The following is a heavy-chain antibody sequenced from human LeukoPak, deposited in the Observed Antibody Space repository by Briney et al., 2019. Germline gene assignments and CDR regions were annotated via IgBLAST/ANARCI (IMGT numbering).Heavy chain of an antibody. D-gene: IGHD4-17*01. V-gene: IGHV3-23*01. CDR2: ISGSGDST. CDR1: GFTFSSYA. J-gene: IGHJ4*02. CDR3: ARDKGDYLPHPVYFDY. Sequence: PGGSLRLSCSASGFTFSSYAMSWVRQAPGKGPEWVSAISGSGDSTYHADSVKGRFTISRDNSKNTLYLQMNSLRAEDTAVYYCARDKGDYLPHPVYFDYWGQGTLVTVSS.